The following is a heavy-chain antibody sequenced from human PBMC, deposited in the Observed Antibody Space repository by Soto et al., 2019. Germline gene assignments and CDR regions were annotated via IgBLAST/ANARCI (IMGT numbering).Heavy chain of an antibody. J-gene: IGHJ3*02. Sequence: GASVKVSCKASGYTFTSYGISWVRQAPGQGLEWMGWISAYNGNTNYAQKLQGRVTMTTDTSTSTAYMELRSLRSDDTAVYYCARDRESYYAISDPIGAFDIWGQGTMV. D-gene: IGHD3-9*01. CDR3: ARDRESYYAISDPIGAFDI. CDR2: ISAYNGNT. V-gene: IGHV1-18*01. CDR1: GYTFTSYG.